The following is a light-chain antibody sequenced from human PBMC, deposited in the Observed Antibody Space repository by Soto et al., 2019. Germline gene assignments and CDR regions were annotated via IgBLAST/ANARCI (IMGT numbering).Light chain of an antibody. Sequence: DIQMTQSPSSLSASVGDRVTITCRASQSISRYLTWYQQKPGNAPKLLIYDASPLQTGVPARFSGSGSGTDVALTISSLQPEDFSTYYCQQSFSTPRTFGPGTKVEIK. J-gene: IGKJ3*01. CDR1: QSISRY. CDR3: QQSFSTPRT. CDR2: DAS. V-gene: IGKV1-39*01.